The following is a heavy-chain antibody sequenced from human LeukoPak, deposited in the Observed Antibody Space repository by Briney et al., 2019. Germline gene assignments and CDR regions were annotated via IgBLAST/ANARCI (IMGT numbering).Heavy chain of an antibody. V-gene: IGHV1-69*04. D-gene: IGHD1-26*01. CDR3: ARGQWELRLRYYYYGMDV. Sequence: AASVKVSCKASGGTFSSYAISWVRQAPGQGLEWMGRIIPILGIANYAQKFQGRVTITADKSTSTAYMELSSLRSEDTAVYYCARGQWELRLRYYYYGMDVSGQGTTVTVSS. CDR2: IIPILGIA. CDR1: GGTFSSYA. J-gene: IGHJ6*02.